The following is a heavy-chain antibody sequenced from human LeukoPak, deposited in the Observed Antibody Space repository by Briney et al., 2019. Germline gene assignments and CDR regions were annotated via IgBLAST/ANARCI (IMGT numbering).Heavy chain of an antibody. V-gene: IGHV3-64D*06. CDR2: ISINGGST. D-gene: IGHD3-10*01. J-gene: IGHJ3*02. Sequence: GGSLRLSCSASGFTFSSYAMHWVRQAPGKGLEYVSGISINGGSTDYADSVKGRFTISRDNSKNTVYLQMSRLRAEDTAVYYCVKESRVVRGVIMDAFDMWGQGTMVTVSS. CDR1: GFTFSSYA. CDR3: VKESRVVRGVIMDAFDM.